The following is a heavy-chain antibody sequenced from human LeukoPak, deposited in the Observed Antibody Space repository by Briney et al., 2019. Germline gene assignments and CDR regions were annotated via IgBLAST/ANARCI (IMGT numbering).Heavy chain of an antibody. CDR2: IYWNDDK. CDR1: GFSLSTSGVG. Sequence: SGPTLVKPTQTLTLTCTFSGFSLSTSGVGVGWIRQPPGKALEWLALIYWNDDKRYSPSLKSRLTITKDTSKNQVVLIMTNIDPVDTATYSCAHRTSRTYDNGFDIWGQGTMVTVSS. CDR3: AHRTSRTYDNGFDI. D-gene: IGHD2-2*01. J-gene: IGHJ3*02. V-gene: IGHV2-5*01.